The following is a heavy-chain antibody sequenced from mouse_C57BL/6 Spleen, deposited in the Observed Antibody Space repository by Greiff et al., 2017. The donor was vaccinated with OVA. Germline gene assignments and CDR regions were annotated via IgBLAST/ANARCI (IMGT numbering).Heavy chain of an antibody. CDR2: IYPGDGDN. D-gene: IGHD1-1*01. CDR3: ARSITTAGAMDY. Sequence: QVQLQQSGPELVKPGASVKISCKASGYAFSSSWMNWVKQRPGKGLEWIGRIYPGDGDNNYNGKFKGKATLTAAKSSSTDYMQLSSLTSEDSAVYFCARSITTAGAMDYWGQGTSVTVSS. CDR1: GYAFSSSW. V-gene: IGHV1-82*01. J-gene: IGHJ4*01.